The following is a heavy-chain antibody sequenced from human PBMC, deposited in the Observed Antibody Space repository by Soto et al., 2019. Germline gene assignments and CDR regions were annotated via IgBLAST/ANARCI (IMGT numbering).Heavy chain of an antibody. V-gene: IGHV4-31*03. Sequence: PSETLSLTCTVSGGSISSGGCYWSWIRQHPGKGLEWIGYIYYSGSTYYNPSLKSRVTISVDTSKNQFSLKLSSVTAADTAVYYCARDTITRGQYYYGSGISYNWFDPWGQGTLVTVSS. CDR1: GGSISSGGCY. D-gene: IGHD3-10*01. CDR2: IYYSGST. CDR3: ARDTITRGQYYYGSGISYNWFDP. J-gene: IGHJ5*02.